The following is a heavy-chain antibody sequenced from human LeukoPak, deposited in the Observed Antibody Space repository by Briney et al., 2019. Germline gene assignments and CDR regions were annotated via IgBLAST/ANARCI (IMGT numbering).Heavy chain of an antibody. D-gene: IGHD4-17*01. CDR3: ARYGDYGTEVWFDP. J-gene: IGHJ5*02. Sequence: SSETLSLTCTVSGGSISSYYWSWIRQPPGKGLEWIGYIYYSGSTNYNPSLKSRVTISVDTSKNQFSLKLSSVTAADTAVYYCARYGDYGTEVWFDPWGQGTLVTVSS. V-gene: IGHV4-59*08. CDR2: IYYSGST. CDR1: GGSISSYY.